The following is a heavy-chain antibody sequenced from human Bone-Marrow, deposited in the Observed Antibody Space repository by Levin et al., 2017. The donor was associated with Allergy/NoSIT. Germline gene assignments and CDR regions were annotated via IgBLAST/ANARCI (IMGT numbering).Heavy chain of an antibody. J-gene: IGHJ3*02. D-gene: IGHD2-15*01. CDR1: GGSISSGGYY. CDR2: IYYSGST. V-gene: IGHV4-31*03. Sequence: SETLSLTCTVSGGSISSGGYYWSWIRQHPGKGLEWIGYIYYSGSTYYNPSLKSRVTISVDTSKNQFSLKLSSVTAADTAVYYCARDSSGGSWGAFDIWGQGTMVTVSS. CDR3: ARDSSGGSWGAFDI.